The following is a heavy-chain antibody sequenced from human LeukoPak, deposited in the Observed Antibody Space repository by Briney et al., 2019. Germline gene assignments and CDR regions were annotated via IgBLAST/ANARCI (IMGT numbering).Heavy chain of an antibody. CDR3: ARDYYDSSGYSLGAWFDP. D-gene: IGHD3-22*01. V-gene: IGHV1-69*05. Sequence: GASVKVSCKASGGTFSSYAISWVRQAPGQGLEWMGGIIPIFGTANYAQKFQGRVTITTDESTSTAYMELSSLRSEDTAVYYCARDYYDSSGYSLGAWFDPWGQGTLVTVSS. CDR1: GGTFSSYA. CDR2: IIPIFGTA. J-gene: IGHJ5*02.